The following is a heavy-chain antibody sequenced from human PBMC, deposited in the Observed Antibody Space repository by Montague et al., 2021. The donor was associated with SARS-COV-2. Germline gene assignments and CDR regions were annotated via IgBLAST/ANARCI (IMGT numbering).Heavy chain of an antibody. Sequence: SETLSLTCTVSGGSIGTTTYYWGWIRQPPGKGLEWIGSIYYSGSTYYNSSLKSRVTISLDTSKKQFSLELRFVTAADTAVYYCTRTTDDSALAATFWGQGTLVTVSS. CDR2: IYYSGST. CDR3: TRTTDDSALAATF. CDR1: GGSIGTTTYY. V-gene: IGHV4-39*01. D-gene: IGHD6-19*01. J-gene: IGHJ4*02.